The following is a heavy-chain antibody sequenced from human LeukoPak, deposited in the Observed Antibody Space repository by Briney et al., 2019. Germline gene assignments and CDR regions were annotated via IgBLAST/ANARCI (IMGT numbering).Heavy chain of an antibody. V-gene: IGHV3-23*01. CDR1: GFSFRSHG. J-gene: IGHJ4*02. Sequence: GGSLRLSCAASGFSFRSHGMNWVRQAPGKGLEWVSGISPRGDITYYKDSVRGRFTISRDNFKNTVSLQLNSLRAEDTAMYYCARDDPTGTTGGFDYWGQGTLVTVSS. D-gene: IGHD1-7*01. CDR3: ARDDPTGTTGGFDY. CDR2: ISPRGDIT.